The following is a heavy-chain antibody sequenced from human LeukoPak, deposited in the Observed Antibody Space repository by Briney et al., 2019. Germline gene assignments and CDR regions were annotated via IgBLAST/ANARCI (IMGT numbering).Heavy chain of an antibody. V-gene: IGHV1-69*01. Sequence: SVKVSYKASGGTFSSYAISWVRQDPGQGLAWMGGIIPIFGTGNYAQKFQGRVTITADESTSTVYMELSSLRSEDTAVYYCARDSEVRRNLWHYWGQGTLVTVSS. CDR3: ARDSEVRRNLWHY. J-gene: IGHJ4*02. D-gene: IGHD3-10*01. CDR1: GGTFSSYA. CDR2: IIPIFGTG.